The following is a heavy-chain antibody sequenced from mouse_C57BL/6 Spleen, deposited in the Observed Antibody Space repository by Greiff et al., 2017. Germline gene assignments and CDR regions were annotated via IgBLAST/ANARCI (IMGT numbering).Heavy chain of an antibody. CDR2: INPNNGGT. CDR3: ARPYYYGGYFDV. V-gene: IGHV1-26*01. D-gene: IGHD1-1*01. J-gene: IGHJ1*03. Sequence: VQLQQSGPELVKPGASVKISCKASGYTFTDYYMNWVNQSHGKSLEWIGDINPNNGGTSYNQKFKGKATLTVDKSSSTSYMELRSLTSEDSAVYYCARPYYYGGYFDVWGTGTTVTVSS. CDR1: GYTFTDYY.